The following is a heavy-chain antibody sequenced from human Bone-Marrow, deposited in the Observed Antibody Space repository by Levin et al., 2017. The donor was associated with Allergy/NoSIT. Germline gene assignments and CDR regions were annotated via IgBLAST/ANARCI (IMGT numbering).Heavy chain of an antibody. CDR3: ARGTGSSPTPIGYYFDY. CDR2: IYHSGST. CDR1: GGSISSGGYS. V-gene: IGHV4-30-2*01. J-gene: IGHJ4*02. Sequence: SETLSLTCAVSGGSISSGGYSWSWIRQPPGTGLEWIGYIYHSGSTYYNPSLKSRVTISVDRSKNQFSLKVSSVTAADTAVYYCARGTGSSPTPIGYYFDYWGQGTLVTVSS. D-gene: IGHD2/OR15-2a*01.